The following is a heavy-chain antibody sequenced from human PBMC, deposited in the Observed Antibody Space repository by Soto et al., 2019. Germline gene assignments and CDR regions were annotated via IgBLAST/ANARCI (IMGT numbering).Heavy chain of an antibody. Sequence: LRLSCVVSGFTFAKYWMHWVRQAPGKGLVWVARIETDGTTQTYADSVEGRFTISRDNAKNTLYLHMNSLRAEDTAVYYCGRQAALWEKVDFRGHGTPVTVSS. CDR3: GRQAALWEKVDF. V-gene: IGHV3-74*01. J-gene: IGHJ1*01. CDR2: IETDGTTQ. D-gene: IGHD3-10*01. CDR1: GFTFAKYW.